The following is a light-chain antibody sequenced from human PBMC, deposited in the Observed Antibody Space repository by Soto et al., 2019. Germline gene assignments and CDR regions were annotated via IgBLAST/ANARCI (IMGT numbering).Light chain of an antibody. CDR1: QGISNY. J-gene: IGKJ4*01. Sequence: DIQIGQSPSSLSSSVAERFTITCRASQGISNYLAWYQQKPGKVPNLLIFAASTLHSGVPSRFSGSGSGTDFTLTISSLQPEDIATYYCEHYDTLPQVTFGGGTKVDIK. CDR2: AAS. CDR3: EHYDTLPQVT. V-gene: IGKV1-27*01.